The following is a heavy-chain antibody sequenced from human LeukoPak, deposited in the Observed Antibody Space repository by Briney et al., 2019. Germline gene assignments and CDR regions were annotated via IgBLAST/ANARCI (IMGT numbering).Heavy chain of an antibody. CDR1: GGSFRSYY. V-gene: IGHV4-34*01. J-gene: IGHJ5*02. D-gene: IGHD2-15*01. Sequence: SETLSLTCAVYGGSFRSYYWNWIRQPPGKGLEWIGEINHSGSTNYNPSLKSRVTVSADTSKNQFSLKLSSVTAADTAVYYCARLRRRVNCSGGSCGNWFDPWGQGTLVTVSS. CDR2: INHSGST. CDR3: ARLRRRVNCSGGSCGNWFDP.